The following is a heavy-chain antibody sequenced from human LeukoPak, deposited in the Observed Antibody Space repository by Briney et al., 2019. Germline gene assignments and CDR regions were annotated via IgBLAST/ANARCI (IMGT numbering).Heavy chain of an antibody. V-gene: IGHV3-23*01. D-gene: IGHD2-15*01. CDR1: GFTFSSYS. J-gene: IGHJ4*02. CDR2: ISGSGGST. Sequence: GGSLRLSCAASGFTFSSYSMNWVRQAPGKGLEWVSAISGSGGSTYYADSVKGRFTISRDNSKNTLYLQMNSLRAEDTAVYYCAKGYCSGGSCHTLFDYWGQGTLVTVSP. CDR3: AKGYCSGGSCHTLFDY.